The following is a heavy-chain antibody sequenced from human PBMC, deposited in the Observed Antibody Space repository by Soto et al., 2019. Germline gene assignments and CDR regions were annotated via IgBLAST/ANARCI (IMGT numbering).Heavy chain of an antibody. Sequence: GGSLRLSCAASGFIFRTYGMHWVRQAPGKGLEWVALILNDGSSEYYADSVKGRFTISRDNSKNMLYLQMNSLRVEDTAMYYCANGRYSSPPGMDVSGPGPTVTVSS. CDR2: ILNDGSSE. CDR1: GFIFRTYG. CDR3: ANGRYSSPPGMDV. V-gene: IGHV3-30*18. J-gene: IGHJ6*02. D-gene: IGHD2-15*01.